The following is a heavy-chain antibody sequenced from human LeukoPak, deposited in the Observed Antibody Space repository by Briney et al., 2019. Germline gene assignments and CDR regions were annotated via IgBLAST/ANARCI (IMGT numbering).Heavy chain of an antibody. V-gene: IGHV4-39*01. D-gene: IGHD6-13*01. CDR1: GGSISSSYKY. CDR2: IYYSGTT. J-gene: IGHJ5*02. Sequence: PSETLSLTCTVSGGSISSSYKYWGWVRQPPGRGLEWIGSIYYSGTTYYNPSLKSRVTISVDTSKNQFSLKLTSVTAADTAMYYCARSTAAEGPTHNWFDPWGQGTLVTVSS. CDR3: ARSTAAEGPTHNWFDP.